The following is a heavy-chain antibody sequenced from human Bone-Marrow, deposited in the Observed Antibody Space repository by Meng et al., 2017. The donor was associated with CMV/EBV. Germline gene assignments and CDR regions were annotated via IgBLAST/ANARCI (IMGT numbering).Heavy chain of an antibody. CDR3: ARVNNWGPYYYYGMDV. V-gene: IGHV3-7*01. J-gene: IGHJ6*02. CDR2: IKQDGSEK. Sequence: GGSLRLSCAASGFTFSSYGMHWVRQAPGKGLEWVANIKQDGSEKYYVDSVKGRFTISRDNAKNSLYLQMNSLRAEDTAVYYCARVNNWGPYYYYGMDVWGQGTTVTVSS. D-gene: IGHD7-27*01. CDR1: GFTFSSYG.